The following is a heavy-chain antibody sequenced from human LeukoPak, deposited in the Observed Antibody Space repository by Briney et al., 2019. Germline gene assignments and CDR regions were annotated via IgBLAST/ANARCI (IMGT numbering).Heavy chain of an antibody. V-gene: IGHV3-30*03. Sequence: PGGSLRLSCAASGFTFSDYNMHWVRQAPGKGLEWVAVISYDGSNKYYADSVKGRFTISRDNSKNTLYLQMNSLTDEDTAVYYCARGSYSSSIVGYWGQGTLVTVSS. CDR3: ARGSYSSSIVGY. CDR2: ISYDGSNK. D-gene: IGHD6-13*01. J-gene: IGHJ4*02. CDR1: GFTFSDYN.